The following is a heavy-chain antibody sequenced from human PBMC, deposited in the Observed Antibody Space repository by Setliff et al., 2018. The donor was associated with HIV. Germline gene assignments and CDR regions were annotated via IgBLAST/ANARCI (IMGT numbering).Heavy chain of an antibody. CDR3: AKDRGSGYYSPSDY. CDR2: LSGSSSQI. CDR1: GGSISSYY. D-gene: IGHD3-22*01. V-gene: IGHV3-11*05. J-gene: IGHJ4*02. Sequence: LSLTCTVSGGSISSYYMAWIRQAPGKGLEWISYLSGSSSQIKYADSVRGRFTISRDNGRNFLFLQMNSLRAEDTAVYYCAKDRGSGYYSPSDYWGQGTLVTVSS.